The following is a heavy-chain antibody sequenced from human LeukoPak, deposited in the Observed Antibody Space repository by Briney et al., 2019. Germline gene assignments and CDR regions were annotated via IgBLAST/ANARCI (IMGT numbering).Heavy chain of an antibody. V-gene: IGHV4-34*01. J-gene: IGHJ3*02. D-gene: IGHD5-12*01. CDR1: GGSFSGYY. Sequence: NTSETLSLTCAVYGGSFSGYYWSWIRQPPGKGLEWLGDVTHGGSTNYNPSLKSRVNISVDTSKRQFSLNLSSVTAADTAVYYCARDPKDIVAADGFDIWGQGTMVTVSS. CDR2: VTHGGST. CDR3: ARDPKDIVAADGFDI.